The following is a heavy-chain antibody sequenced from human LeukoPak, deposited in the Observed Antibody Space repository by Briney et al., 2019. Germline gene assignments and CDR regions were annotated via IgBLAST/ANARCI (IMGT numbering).Heavy chain of an antibody. V-gene: IGHV7-4-1*02. CDR2: INPNTGNP. J-gene: IGHJ4*02. Sequence: ASVKVSCKASGYTFTNYAMNWVRQAPGQGLEWMGWINPNTGNPTYAQGFTGRFVFSLDTSVSTAYLQISSLKAEDTAVYYCARDQPWIQLWFPSFDYWGQGTLVTVSS. CDR3: ARDQPWIQLWFPSFDY. CDR1: GYTFTNYA. D-gene: IGHD5-18*01.